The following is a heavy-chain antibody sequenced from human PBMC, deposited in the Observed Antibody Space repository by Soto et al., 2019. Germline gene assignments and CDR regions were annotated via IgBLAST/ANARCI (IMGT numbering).Heavy chain of an antibody. CDR1: GYTFTGYY. J-gene: IGHJ6*02. V-gene: IGHV1-2*02. Sequence: ASVKVSCKASGYTFTGYYMHWVRQAAGQGLEWMGWINPNSGGTNYAQKFQGRVTMTRDTSISTAYMELSRLRSDDTAVYYCASKPRGALYNYGMEFWGQGITVTVSS. CDR2: INPNSGGT. CDR3: ASKPRGALYNYGMEF. D-gene: IGHD2-2*02.